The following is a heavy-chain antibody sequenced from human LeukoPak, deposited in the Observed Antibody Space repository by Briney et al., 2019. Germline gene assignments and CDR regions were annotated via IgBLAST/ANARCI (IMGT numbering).Heavy chain of an antibody. D-gene: IGHD6-13*01. V-gene: IGHV4-4*07. CDR1: GGSISSYY. CDR2: IYTSGST. CDR3: ARPAEQQLGGYFDY. J-gene: IGHJ4*02. Sequence: SETLSLTCSVSGGSISSYYWSWIRQPAGKGLEWIGRIYTSGSTNYNPSLKSRVTMSVDTSKNQFSLKLSSVTAADTAVYYCARPAEQQLGGYFDYWGQGTLVTVSS.